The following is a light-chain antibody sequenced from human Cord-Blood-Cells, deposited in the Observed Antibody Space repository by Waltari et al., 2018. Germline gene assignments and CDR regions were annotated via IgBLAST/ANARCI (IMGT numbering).Light chain of an antibody. V-gene: IGLV2-8*01. Sequence: QSALTQPPSASGSPGQSVTISCTGTSSDVGGYNYVSWYQQHPGKAPKLMIYEVSKRPSGVPDRFSGYKSGNTASLTVSGLQDEDEADYCCSSYAGSNKVFGGGTKLTVL. J-gene: IGLJ2*01. CDR2: EVS. CDR1: SSDVGGYNY. CDR3: SSYAGSNKV.